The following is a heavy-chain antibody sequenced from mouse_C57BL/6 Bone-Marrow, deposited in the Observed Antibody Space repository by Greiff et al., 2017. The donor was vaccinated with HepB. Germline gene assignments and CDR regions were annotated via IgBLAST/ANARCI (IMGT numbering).Heavy chain of an antibody. CDR1: GFNIKDDY. V-gene: IGHV14-4*01. J-gene: IGHJ3*01. Sequence: EVQLQQSGAELVRPGASVKLSCTASGFNIKDDYMHWVNQRPEHGLEWIGWIDPENGDTEYASKFQGKATITADTSSNTAYLQLSSLTSEDTAVYYCTGDSSGYVGFAYWGQGTLVTVSA. D-gene: IGHD3-2*02. CDR2: IDPENGDT. CDR3: TGDSSGYVGFAY.